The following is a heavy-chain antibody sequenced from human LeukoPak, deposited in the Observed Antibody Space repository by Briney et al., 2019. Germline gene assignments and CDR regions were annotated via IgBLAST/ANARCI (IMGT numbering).Heavy chain of an antibody. Sequence: SETLSLTCTVSGGSISSYYWSWIRQPAGKGLEWIGRIYTSGSTNYNPSLKSRVTMSVDTSKNQFSLELSSVTAADTAVYYCARAGPPRSMVRGVTTRDLRYWGQGTLVTVSS. D-gene: IGHD3-10*01. J-gene: IGHJ4*02. CDR2: IYTSGST. V-gene: IGHV4-4*07. CDR1: GGSISSYY. CDR3: ARAGPPRSMVRGVTTRDLRY.